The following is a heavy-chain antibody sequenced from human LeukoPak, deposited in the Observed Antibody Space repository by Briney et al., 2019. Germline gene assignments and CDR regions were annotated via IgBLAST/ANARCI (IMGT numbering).Heavy chain of an antibody. CDR3: ARGVGFCSSTSCWANWFDP. D-gene: IGHD2-2*01. Sequence: PSETLSLTCTVSGYSISSGYYWGWIRQPPGKGLEWIGSTYHSGSTYYNPSLKSRVTISVDTSKNQFSLKLSSVTAADTAVYYCARGVGFCSSTSCWANWFDPWGQGTLVTVSS. CDR2: TYHSGST. J-gene: IGHJ5*02. V-gene: IGHV4-38-2*02. CDR1: GYSISSGYY.